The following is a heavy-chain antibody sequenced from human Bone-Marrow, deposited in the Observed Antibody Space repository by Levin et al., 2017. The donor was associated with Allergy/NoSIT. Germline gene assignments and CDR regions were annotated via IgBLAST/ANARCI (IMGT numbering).Heavy chain of an antibody. CDR3: ATLYSSSSDAFDI. J-gene: IGHJ3*02. CDR2: INHSGST. Sequence: SETLSLTCAVYGGSFSGYYWSWIRQPPGKGLEWIGEINHSGSTNYNPSLKSRVTISVDTSKNQFSLKLSSVTAADTAVYYCATLYSSSSDAFDIWGQGTMVTVSS. D-gene: IGHD6-6*01. V-gene: IGHV4-34*01. CDR1: GGSFSGYY.